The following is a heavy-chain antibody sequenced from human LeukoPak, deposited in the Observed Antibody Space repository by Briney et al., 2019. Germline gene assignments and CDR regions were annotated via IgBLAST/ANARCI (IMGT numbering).Heavy chain of an antibody. CDR1: GSTFTTYY. Sequence: ASVKVSCKASGSTFTTYYIHWVRQAPGPGLEWMGIISPSCGSTSYAQKFQGRVTMTTDTSTSTVYMELSSLRSEDTAVYYCTRTYYYDSSGYYYGRDAFDIWDQGTMVTVSS. CDR3: TRTYYYDSSGYYYGRDAFDI. CDR2: ISPSCGST. J-gene: IGHJ3*02. D-gene: IGHD3-22*01. V-gene: IGHV1-46*01.